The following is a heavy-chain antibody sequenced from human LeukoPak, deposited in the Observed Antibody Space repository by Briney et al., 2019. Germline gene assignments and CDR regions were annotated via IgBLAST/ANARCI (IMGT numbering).Heavy chain of an antibody. CDR3: ARARIQSGTGATHYFDH. Sequence: PSETLSLACTVSGYSISSGYFWGWVRQPPGKGLEWIGSMYYSGSSYYNPSLKSRATISIDTSKNQFSLNLNSVTAADAAIYYCARARIQSGTGATHYFDHWGQGTLVTVSS. CDR2: MYYSGSS. D-gene: IGHD1-1*01. CDR1: GYSISSGYF. J-gene: IGHJ4*02. V-gene: IGHV4-38-2*02.